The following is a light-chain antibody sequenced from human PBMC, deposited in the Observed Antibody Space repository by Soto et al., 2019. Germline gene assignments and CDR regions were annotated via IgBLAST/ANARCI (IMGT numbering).Light chain of an antibody. J-gene: IGLJ2*01. V-gene: IGLV1-51*01. CDR1: TSNIVNNF. CDR3: GTWDYSLTAFV. Sequence: QSVLTQPPSVSAAPGETVTISCSGRTSNIVNNFVSWYQQFPGTAPQLLIHDNNKRPSGIPDRFSGSKSGSSATLGITGLQTGDEALYYCGTWDYSLTAFVFGGGTKLTVL. CDR2: DNN.